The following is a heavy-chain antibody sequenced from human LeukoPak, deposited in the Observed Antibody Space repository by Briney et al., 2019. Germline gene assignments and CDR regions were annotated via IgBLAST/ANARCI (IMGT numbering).Heavy chain of an antibody. Sequence: SETLSLTCTVSGGSISSYYWSWIRQPPGKGLEWIGYIYYSGSTNYNPSLKSRVTISVDTSKNQFSLKLSSVTAADTAVYYCAREDGYRWYFDYWGQGTLVTVSS. D-gene: IGHD5-24*01. J-gene: IGHJ4*02. CDR3: AREDGYRWYFDY. CDR1: GGSISSYY. V-gene: IGHV4-59*01. CDR2: IYYSGST.